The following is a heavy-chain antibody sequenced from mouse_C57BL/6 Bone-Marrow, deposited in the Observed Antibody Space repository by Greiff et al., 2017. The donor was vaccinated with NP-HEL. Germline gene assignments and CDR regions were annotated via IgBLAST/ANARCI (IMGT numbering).Heavy chain of an antibody. CDR3: ARLGFYYFDY. CDR1: GYAFTNYL. CDR2: INPGSGGT. J-gene: IGHJ2*01. V-gene: IGHV1-54*01. Sequence: VQLQQSGAELVRPGTSVKVSCKASGYAFTNYLIEWVKQRPGQGLEWIGVINPGSGGTNYNEKFKGKATLTADKSSSTAYMQLSSLTSEDSAVYCCARLGFYYFDYWGQGTTLTVSS.